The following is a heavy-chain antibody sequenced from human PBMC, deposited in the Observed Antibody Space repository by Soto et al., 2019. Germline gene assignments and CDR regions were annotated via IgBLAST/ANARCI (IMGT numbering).Heavy chain of an antibody. Sequence: EVQLLESGGGLVQPGGSLRLSCAASGFTFSSYAMSWVRQAPGKGLEWVSAISGSGGSTYYADSVKGRFTISRDNSKNTLYMQMNSMRAEDTAVYYCAKDASRTYYDIWDSNRTHPYWGQGTLVPVSS. CDR2: ISGSGGST. CDR3: AKDASRTYYDIWDSNRTHPY. J-gene: IGHJ4*02. D-gene: IGHD3-9*01. V-gene: IGHV3-23*01. CDR1: GFTFSSYA.